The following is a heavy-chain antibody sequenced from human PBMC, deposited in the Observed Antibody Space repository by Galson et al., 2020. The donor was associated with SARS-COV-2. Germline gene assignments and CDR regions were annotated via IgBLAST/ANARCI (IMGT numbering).Heavy chain of an antibody. CDR2: ISYDGSNK. D-gene: IGHD3-10*01. CDR1: GFTFSSYG. Sequence: GESLKISCAASGFTFSSYGMHWVRQAPGKGLEWVAVISYDGSNKYYADSVKGRFTISRDNSKNTLYLQMNSLRAEDTAVYYCASGELFVGAPGLDYWGQGTLVTVSS. J-gene: IGHJ4*02. V-gene: IGHV3-30*03. CDR3: ASGELFVGAPGLDY.